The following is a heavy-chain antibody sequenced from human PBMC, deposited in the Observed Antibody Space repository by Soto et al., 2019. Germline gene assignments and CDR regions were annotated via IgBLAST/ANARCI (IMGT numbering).Heavy chain of an antibody. V-gene: IGHV1-69*13. CDR3: GRIPRYSFPTSDPLDN. CDR2: IIPIFGTA. Sequence: SVKVSCKASGGTFNTYTFSWVRRAPGQGLEWMGSIIPIFGTANYAPRFQGRLSITADQSATTTYMELTSLTSEDTAFYYCGRIPRYSFPTSDPLDNWGQGTLVTVSS. D-gene: IGHD5-18*01. J-gene: IGHJ4*02. CDR1: GGTFNTYT.